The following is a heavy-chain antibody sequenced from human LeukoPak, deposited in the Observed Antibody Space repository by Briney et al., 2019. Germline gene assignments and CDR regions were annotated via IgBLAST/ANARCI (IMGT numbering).Heavy chain of an antibody. J-gene: IGHJ5*02. CDR3: ARSGQRAYGRFWFDP. D-gene: IGHD2-15*01. V-gene: IGHV5-51*01. CDR2: IYPGDSDT. Sequence: GASLKISCKGSGSSFTSYWIGWVRPMPGKGLEWMGIIYPGDSDTRYSPSFQGQVTISADKSISTAYLQWSSLKASDTAIYYCARSGQRAYGRFWFDPWGQGTLVTVSS. CDR1: GSSFTSYW.